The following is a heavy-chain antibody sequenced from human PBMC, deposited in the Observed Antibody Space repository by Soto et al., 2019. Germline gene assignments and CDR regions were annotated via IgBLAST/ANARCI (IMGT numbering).Heavy chain of an antibody. D-gene: IGHD3-22*01. CDR3: WRELDRGCSSYYSMAY. Sequence: ASVHVTCMTSLYHFTDYGLSCLRQPPGQGREGMGWDSTNNADTNYAQKFQCRVTMTTDKSTTPTYLELKSLRSDDTAVDYCWRELDRGCSSYYSMAYWGQGTMVTVSS. J-gene: IGHJ4*02. V-gene: IGHV1-18*01. CDR1: LYHFTDYG. CDR2: DSTNNADT.